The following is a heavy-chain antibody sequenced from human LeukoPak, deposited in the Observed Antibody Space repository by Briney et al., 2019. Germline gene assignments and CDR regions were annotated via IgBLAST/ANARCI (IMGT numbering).Heavy chain of an antibody. CDR2: IIYDGSNK. Sequence: PGRSLRLSCAASGFTFSSSGMHWVRQAPGKGLQWVAVIIYDGSNKYYTNSVKGRFTISRDNSKNTVYLQMNSLRAEDTAVYYCAKGQPGGTQLPSWAPYYFDYWGQGTLVTVYS. J-gene: IGHJ4*02. V-gene: IGHV3-30*18. D-gene: IGHD5-18*01. CDR3: AKGQPGGTQLPSWAPYYFDY. CDR1: GFTFSSSG.